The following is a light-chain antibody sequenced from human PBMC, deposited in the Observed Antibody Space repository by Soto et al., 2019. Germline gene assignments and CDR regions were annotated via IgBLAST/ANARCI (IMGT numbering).Light chain of an antibody. CDR3: QQSYSTPPYT. CDR1: QSISSY. J-gene: IGKJ2*01. Sequence: DIQMTQSPSSLSASVGDRVTITCRASQSISSYLNWYQQKPGKDPKLLISAASSLQSGVPSRFSGSGSGTDFTLTISSLQPEDFATYYCQQSYSTPPYTFGQGTKLEIK. CDR2: AAS. V-gene: IGKV1-39*01.